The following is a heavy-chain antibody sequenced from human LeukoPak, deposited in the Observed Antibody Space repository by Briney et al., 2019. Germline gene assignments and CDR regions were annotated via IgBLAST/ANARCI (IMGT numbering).Heavy chain of an antibody. CDR3: ARDARMDYNYYYYMDV. CDR2: ISGSGVST. V-gene: IGHV3-23*01. J-gene: IGHJ6*03. D-gene: IGHD2-8*01. Sequence: GGSLRLSCAASGFTFSDYAMNWVRQAPGKGLECVSEISGSGVSTYYADSVKGRFTISRDNSENTLYLQMNSLRAEDTAVYYCARDARMDYNYYYYMDVWGKGTTVTVSS. CDR1: GFTFSDYA.